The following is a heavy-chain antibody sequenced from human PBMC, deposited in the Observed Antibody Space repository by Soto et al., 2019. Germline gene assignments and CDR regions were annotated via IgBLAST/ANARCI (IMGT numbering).Heavy chain of an antibody. CDR3: AREVTTTSYLDD. V-gene: IGHV3-53*01. CDR2: IYSGGST. Sequence: GGSLRLSCAASGFTVSSNYMSWVRQAPGKGLEWVSVIYSGGSTYYEDSVKGRFTISRDHAKNTLYLQMNSLSAEDTAVYYCAREVTTTSYLDDWGQGTLVTVAS. J-gene: IGHJ4*02. CDR1: GFTVSSNY. D-gene: IGHD4-17*01.